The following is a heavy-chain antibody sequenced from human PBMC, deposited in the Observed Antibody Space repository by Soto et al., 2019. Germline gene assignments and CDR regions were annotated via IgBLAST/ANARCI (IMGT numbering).Heavy chain of an antibody. CDR2: ISSDGATK. V-gene: IGHV3-30*14. Sequence: GGSLRLSCTASGFAFRSHAMQWVRQAPGKGLEWVAVISSDGATKYVADSLNGRFTISRDNFESTMSLQMNNLRPEDTALYYCARSSVHIAAAGRLDLWGPGTLVTVSS. CDR3: ARSSVHIAAAGRLDL. CDR1: GFAFRSHA. D-gene: IGHD6-13*01. J-gene: IGHJ5*02.